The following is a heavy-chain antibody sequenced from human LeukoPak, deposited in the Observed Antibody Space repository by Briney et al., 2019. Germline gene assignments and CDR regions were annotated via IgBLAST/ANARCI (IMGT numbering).Heavy chain of an antibody. CDR3: AKTYGDYRFGGY. CDR1: GFTFSSYA. D-gene: IGHD4-17*01. V-gene: IGHV3-23*01. Sequence: PGGSLRLSCAASGFTFSSYAMSWVRQAPGKGLEWGSAISGSGGSTYYADSVKGRFTISRDNSKNTLYLQMNSLRAEDTAVYYCAKTYGDYRFGGYWGQGTLVTVSS. J-gene: IGHJ4*02. CDR2: ISGSGGST.